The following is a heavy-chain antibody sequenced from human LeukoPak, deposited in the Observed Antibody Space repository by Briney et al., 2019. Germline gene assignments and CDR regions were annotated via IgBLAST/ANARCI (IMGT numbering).Heavy chain of an antibody. CDR1: AFTFKNYA. CDR2: ISGTGGTT. CDR3: AKDRAMVRGDDAFDI. J-gene: IGHJ3*02. Sequence: GGSLRLSCAASAFTFKNYAMSWVRQAPGKGLEWVSAISGTGGTTYYADSVKGRFTTSRDNSKNALYLQMNSLRVDDTAVYYCAKDRAMVRGDDAFDIWGQGTMVTVSS. D-gene: IGHD3-10*01. V-gene: IGHV3-23*01.